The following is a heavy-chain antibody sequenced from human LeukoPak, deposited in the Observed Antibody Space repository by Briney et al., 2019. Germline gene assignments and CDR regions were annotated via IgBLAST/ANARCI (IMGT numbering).Heavy chain of an antibody. D-gene: IGHD2-21*02. J-gene: IGHJ4*02. CDR3: AKAFDDYFFDY. CDR2: IDSVRNT. V-gene: IGHV3-23*01. CDR1: GFTFSTYA. Sequence: GGSLRLSCAASGFTFSTYAMTWVRQAPGKGLEWVSTIDSVRNTHYADSVKGRFTISRDNSKNTVHLQMNSLRAEDTAAYYCAKAFDDYFFDYWGQGTLVTVSS.